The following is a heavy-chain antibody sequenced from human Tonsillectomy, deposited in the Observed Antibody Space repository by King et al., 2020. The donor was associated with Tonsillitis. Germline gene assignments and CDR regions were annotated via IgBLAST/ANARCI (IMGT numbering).Heavy chain of an antibody. Sequence: QLVQSGAEVKKPGASVKVSCKASGYTFTSYGISWVRQAPGQGLEWMGWISTYNGNTNYAQKLQGRVTMTTDTTTRPAYMELRSLGSDDTAVYYGARYFPFYDTKGYNYWGQGTLDTVSS. V-gene: IGHV1-18*01. J-gene: IGHJ4*02. CDR2: ISTYNGNT. CDR3: ARYFPFYDTKGYNY. D-gene: IGHD3-22*01. CDR1: GYTFTSYG.